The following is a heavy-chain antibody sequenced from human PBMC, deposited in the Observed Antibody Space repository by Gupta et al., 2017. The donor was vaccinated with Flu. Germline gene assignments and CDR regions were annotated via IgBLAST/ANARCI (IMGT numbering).Heavy chain of an antibody. D-gene: IGHD3-10*01. CDR3: ARDPNDSGSGAFDY. CDR1: GYTFSSYT. Sequence: QVQLVQSGAEVKKPGASVKVSCKASGYTFSSYTIHCVRQAPGQRLEWMRWINAGVGTTKYSQNFQGKVTIYRDTSASAAYMELKNLKSEDTAVYYCARDPNDSGSGAFDYWGQGTLVTVSS. V-gene: IGHV1-3*01. J-gene: IGHJ4*02. CDR2: INAGVGTT.